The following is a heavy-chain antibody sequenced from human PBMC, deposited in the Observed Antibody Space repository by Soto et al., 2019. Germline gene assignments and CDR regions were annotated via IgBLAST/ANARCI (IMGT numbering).Heavy chain of an antibody. CDR2: INHSGST. CDR3: ARESNWNDVDY. V-gene: IGHV4-34*01. CDR1: GGSFSGYY. J-gene: IGHJ4*02. D-gene: IGHD1-1*01. Sequence: QVQLQQWGAGLLKPSATLCLTCAVYGGSFSGYYWSWIRELTGKGLEWIGEINHSGSTNYNPSLKRRVTISVDTSKNQFSLKLSSVTAADAAVYYCARESNWNDVDYWGQGTLVTVSS.